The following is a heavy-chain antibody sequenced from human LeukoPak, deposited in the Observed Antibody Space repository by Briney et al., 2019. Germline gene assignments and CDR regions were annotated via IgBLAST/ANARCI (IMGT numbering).Heavy chain of an antibody. CDR3: ARDRQRSWYSGSWGHY. J-gene: IGHJ4*02. CDR1: GFTFSSYA. CDR2: ISSNGGST. Sequence: GGSLRLSCAASGFTFSSYAMHWVRQAPGKGLEYVSAISSNGGSTYYANSVKGRFTISRDNPKNTLYLQMGSLRAEDMAVYYCARDRQRSWYSGSWGHYWGQGTLVTVSS. V-gene: IGHV3-64*01. D-gene: IGHD1-26*01.